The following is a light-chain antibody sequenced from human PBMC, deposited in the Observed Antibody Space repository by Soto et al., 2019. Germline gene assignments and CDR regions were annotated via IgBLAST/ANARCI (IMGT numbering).Light chain of an antibody. Sequence: QSALTQPASVSGSPGQSVIISCTGTKSDIGGYHYVSWYQQHPDKAPKLMIYEVTNRPSGVSNRFSGSKSGNTASLTISGLQAEDEADYYCSSYISSSTYVVFGGGTKVTVL. J-gene: IGLJ2*01. V-gene: IGLV2-14*01. CDR1: KSDIGGYHY. CDR2: EVT. CDR3: SSYISSSTYVV.